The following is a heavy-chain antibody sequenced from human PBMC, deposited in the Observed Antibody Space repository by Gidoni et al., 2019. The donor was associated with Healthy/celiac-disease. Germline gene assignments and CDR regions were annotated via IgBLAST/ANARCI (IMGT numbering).Heavy chain of an antibody. J-gene: IGHJ5*02. CDR2: INAGNGNT. CDR1: GYTFTSYA. Sequence: QVQLVQSGAEVKKPGASVKVSCKASGYTFTSYAMHWVSQAPGQRLEWIGWINAGNGNTKYSQKFHGRVTITRYTSACTAYMELSSLRSEDTAVYYCAREGPGYSSGWYQGGWFDPWGQGTLVTVSS. V-gene: IGHV1-3*01. D-gene: IGHD6-19*01. CDR3: AREGPGYSSGWYQGGWFDP.